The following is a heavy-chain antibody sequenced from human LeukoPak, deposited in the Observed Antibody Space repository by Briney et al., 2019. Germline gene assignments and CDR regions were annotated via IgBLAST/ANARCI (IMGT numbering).Heavy chain of an antibody. V-gene: IGHV1-24*01. CDR1: GYTLTELS. CDR2: FDPEDGET. J-gene: IGHJ4*02. CDR3: AREVDYAETYYFDY. Sequence: ASVKVSCKVSGYTLTELSMHWVRQAPGKGLEWMGGFDPEDGETIYAQKFQGRVTMTEDTSTDTAYMELRSLRSDDTAVYYCAREVDYAETYYFDYWGQGTLVTVSS. D-gene: IGHD4-17*01.